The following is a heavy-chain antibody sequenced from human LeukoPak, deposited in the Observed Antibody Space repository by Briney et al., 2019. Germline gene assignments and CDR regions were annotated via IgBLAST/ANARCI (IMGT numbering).Heavy chain of an antibody. J-gene: IGHJ6*02. CDR2: IHYSGRA. CDR3: VKFGVDYDMGV. Sequence: PSETLSLTCTVSGDSIRGSYWTWVRQPPGQGLEGIGQIHYSGRADYNPSLKRRITISVDTSKNQMSLTLTSVTAADTAIYYCVKFGVDYDMGVWGQGTTVTVSS. V-gene: IGHV4-59*01. D-gene: IGHD3-16*01. CDR1: GDSIRGSY.